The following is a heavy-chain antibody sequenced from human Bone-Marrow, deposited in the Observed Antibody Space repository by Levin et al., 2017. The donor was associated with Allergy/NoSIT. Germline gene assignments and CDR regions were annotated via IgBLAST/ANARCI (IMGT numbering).Heavy chain of an antibody. CDR1: SGSINSGDFY. D-gene: IGHD3-3*01. J-gene: IGHJ6*02. CDR3: AREGREWFPQDDVDV. V-gene: IGHV4-30-4*01. Sequence: PSETLSLTCSISSGSINSGDFYWSWIRQPPGKGLEWIGYIYHSGSTYYNPSLKSRVTISIDISQNQFSLKLRSVTAADTAVYYCAREGREWFPQDDVDVWGQGTTVTVSS. CDR2: IYHSGST.